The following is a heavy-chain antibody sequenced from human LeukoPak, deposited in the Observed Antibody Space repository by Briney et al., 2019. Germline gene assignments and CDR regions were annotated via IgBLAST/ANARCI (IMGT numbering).Heavy chain of an antibody. CDR2: INHSGST. Sequence: PSETLSFTCAVYGGSFSGYYWSWIRQPPGKGLEWIGEINHSGSTNYNPSLKSRVTISVDTSKNQFSLKLSSVTAADTAVYYCARSPPPAAVAAFHYFDYWGQGTLVTVSS. D-gene: IGHD6-19*01. CDR3: ARSPPPAAVAAFHYFDY. J-gene: IGHJ4*02. CDR1: GGSFSGYY. V-gene: IGHV4-34*01.